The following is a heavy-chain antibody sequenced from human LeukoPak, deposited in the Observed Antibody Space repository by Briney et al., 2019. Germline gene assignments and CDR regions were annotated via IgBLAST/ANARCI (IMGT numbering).Heavy chain of an antibody. D-gene: IGHD3-10*01. Sequence: SVKVSCKASGYTFTSYYMHWVRQAPGQGLEWMGGIIPIFGTANYAQKFQGRVTITADESTSTAYMELSSLRSEDTAVYYCARDQPSITMVRGVSYYYGMDVWGQGTTVTVSS. V-gene: IGHV1-69*13. CDR2: IIPIFGTA. CDR3: ARDQPSITMVRGVSYYYGMDV. CDR1: GYTFTSYY. J-gene: IGHJ6*02.